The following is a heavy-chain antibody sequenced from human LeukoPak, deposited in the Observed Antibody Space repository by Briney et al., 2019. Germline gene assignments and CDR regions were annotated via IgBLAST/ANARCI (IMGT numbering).Heavy chain of an antibody. CDR3: TTYPAGGRFWALDY. CDR2: IRTELYDCTT. CDR1: GFTFGDYA. J-gene: IGHJ4*02. Sequence: PGGSLRLSCTTSGFTFGDYAMGWVRQAPGKGLEWVGLIRTELYDCTTEYAGAVKGRFSISRDDSRALAYLQMNSLQTQDTAVHYCTTYPAGGRFWALDYWGQGPLLPVSS. V-gene: IGHV3-49*04. D-gene: IGHD3-16*01.